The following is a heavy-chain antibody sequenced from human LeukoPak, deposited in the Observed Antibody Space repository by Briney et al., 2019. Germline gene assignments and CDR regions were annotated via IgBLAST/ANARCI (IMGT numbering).Heavy chain of an antibody. J-gene: IGHJ4*02. Sequence: GGSLRLSCLASGFTFDTFGMYWARQAPGKGLEWVAVIWHDGSNKYYTDSVKGRFTISRDNSKNTLYLQMNGLRAEDTAVYYCARDRSTGSYFFFDYWGQGVLVTVSS. V-gene: IGHV3-33*07. CDR1: GFTFDTFG. D-gene: IGHD6-19*01. CDR3: ARDRSTGSYFFFDY. CDR2: IWHDGSNK.